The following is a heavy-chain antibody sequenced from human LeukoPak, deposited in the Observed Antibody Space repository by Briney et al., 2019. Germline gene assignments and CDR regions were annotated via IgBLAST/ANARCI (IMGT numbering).Heavy chain of an antibody. Sequence: GGSLRLSCAASGFTFNTYNMNWVRQAPGKGLEWVSSISSSSSYIYYADSVKGRFLISRDNAKNSLYLQMSGLRAEDTAMYYCARSGAQSYGVEYWGQGTLDPVSS. CDR3: ARSGAQSYGVEY. V-gene: IGHV3-21*01. J-gene: IGHJ4*02. D-gene: IGHD5-18*01. CDR2: ISSSSSYI. CDR1: GFTFNTYN.